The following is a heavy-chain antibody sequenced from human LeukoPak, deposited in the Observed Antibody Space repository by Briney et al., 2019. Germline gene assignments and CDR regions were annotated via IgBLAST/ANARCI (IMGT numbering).Heavy chain of an antibody. CDR3: ASSFSQLVRPIDY. J-gene: IGHJ4*02. D-gene: IGHD6-6*01. CDR2: IIPIFGTA. CDR1: GGTFSSYA. Sequence: GASVKVSCKASGGTFSSYAISWVRQAPGQGLEWMGGIIPIFGTANYAQKFQGRVTITTDESTSTAYMELSSLRSEDTAVYYCASSFSQLVRPIDYWGQGTLVTVSS. V-gene: IGHV1-69*05.